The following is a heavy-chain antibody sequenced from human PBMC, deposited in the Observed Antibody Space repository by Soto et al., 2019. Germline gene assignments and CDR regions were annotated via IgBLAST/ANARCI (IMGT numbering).Heavy chain of an antibody. CDR2: IVVGSGNT. J-gene: IGHJ6*02. V-gene: IGHV1-58*02. CDR3: AALWQLGDYYGSGSYRPSRGMDV. Sequence: SVKVSCKASGFTFTSSAMQWVRQARGQRLEWIGWIVVGSGNTNYAQKFQERVTITRDMSTSTAYMELSSLRSEDTAVYYCAALWQLGDYYGSGSYRPSRGMDVWGQGTTVTVSS. D-gene: IGHD3-10*01. CDR1: GFTFTSSA.